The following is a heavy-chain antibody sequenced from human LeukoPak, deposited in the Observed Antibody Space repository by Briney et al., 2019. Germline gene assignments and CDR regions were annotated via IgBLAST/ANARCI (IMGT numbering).Heavy chain of an antibody. CDR3: ARQSGSYNDAYFDY. J-gene: IGHJ4*02. D-gene: IGHD3-22*01. V-gene: IGHV1-2*02. CDR2: IRPNSGGI. CDR1: GYTFSDHY. Sequence: ASVKVSCKASGYTFSDHYIHWVRQAPGQGLEWTGWIRPNSGGIDYAKKFQGRVTMTRATSIRTAYMELSRLRSDDTAVYYCARQSGSYNDAYFDYWGQGTLVTVSS.